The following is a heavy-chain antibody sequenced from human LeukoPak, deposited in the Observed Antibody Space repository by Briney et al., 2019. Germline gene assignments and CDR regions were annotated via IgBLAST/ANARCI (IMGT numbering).Heavy chain of an antibody. J-gene: IGHJ4*02. CDR3: ARDRVKLERRGMYFDY. D-gene: IGHD1-1*01. CDR1: GFTFSSYG. CDR2: IWYDGSNK. V-gene: IGHV3-33*01. Sequence: SGGSLRLSCAASGFTFSSYGMHWVRQAPGKGLECVAGIWYDGSNKYYADSLKGRFTISRDNSKNTLYLQMNSLRAEDTAVYYCARDRVKLERRGMYFDYWGQGTLVTVSS.